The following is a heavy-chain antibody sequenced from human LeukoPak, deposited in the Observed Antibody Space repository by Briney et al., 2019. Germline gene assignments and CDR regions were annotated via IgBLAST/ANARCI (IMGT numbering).Heavy chain of an antibody. V-gene: IGHV3-23*01. Sequence: GGSLRLSCAASGFSFSSYWIHWVRQAPGKGLEWVSAISGSGGSTYYADSVKGRFTISRDNSKNTLYLQMNSLRAEDTAVYYCAKDLLLWFGELSVWGQGTLVTVSS. CDR1: GFSFSSYW. CDR2: ISGSGGST. CDR3: AKDLLLWFGELSV. J-gene: IGHJ4*02. D-gene: IGHD3-10*01.